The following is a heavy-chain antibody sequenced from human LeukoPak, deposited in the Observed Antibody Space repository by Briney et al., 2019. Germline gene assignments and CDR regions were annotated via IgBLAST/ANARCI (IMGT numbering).Heavy chain of an antibody. V-gene: IGHV1-69*06. J-gene: IGHJ6*03. Sequence: SVKVSCKTSGYTFTAYYIQWVRQAPGQGLEWMGGIIPIFGTANYAQKFQGRVTITADKSTSTAYMELSSLRSEDMAVYYCARGFDFWSGYSYYYMDVWGKGTTVTVSS. CDR2: IIPIFGTA. CDR3: ARGFDFWSGYSYYYMDV. CDR1: GYTFTAYY. D-gene: IGHD3-3*01.